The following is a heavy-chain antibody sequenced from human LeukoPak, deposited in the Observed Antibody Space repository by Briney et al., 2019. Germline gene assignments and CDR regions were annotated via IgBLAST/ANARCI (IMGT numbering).Heavy chain of an antibody. J-gene: IGHJ4*02. D-gene: IGHD1-1*01. Sequence: ASVKVSCKASGYTFTSYDINWVRQATGQGLEWMGWMNPNSGNTGYAQKFQGRVTMTRNTSISTAYMELSSLRSDDTAVYYCASSGTRTYYFDYWGQGTLVTVSS. CDR2: MNPNSGNT. CDR3: ASSGTRTYYFDY. V-gene: IGHV1-8*01. CDR1: GYTFTSYD.